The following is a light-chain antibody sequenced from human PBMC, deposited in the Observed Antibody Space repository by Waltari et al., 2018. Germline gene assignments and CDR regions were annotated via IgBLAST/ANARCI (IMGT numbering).Light chain of an antibody. Sequence: QSALTQPASVSGSPGQSITISCTGTNTDVGAYNYVSWFQQHPGKAPKLILYEVSNRPSGVSNRFSGSKSGNPASLTISGLQAEDEADYYCNSYTSSSSLDGSVVFGGGTKVTVL. CDR3: NSYTSSSSLDGSVV. V-gene: IGLV2-14*01. CDR1: NTDVGAYNY. J-gene: IGLJ2*01. CDR2: EVS.